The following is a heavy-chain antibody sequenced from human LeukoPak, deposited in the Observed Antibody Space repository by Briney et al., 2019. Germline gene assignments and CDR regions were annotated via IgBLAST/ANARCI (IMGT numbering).Heavy chain of an antibody. V-gene: IGHV4-59*01. Sequence: SETLSLTCTVSGDSISRYYWSWIRQPPGKGLEWIGYIYYTGTTNYNPSLKSRVTITVDTSKNQFSLRLSSVTAADTAVYYCARHLSRTDAFDIWGQGTMVTVSS. CDR2: IYYTGTT. CDR1: GDSISRYY. CDR3: ARHLSRTDAFDI. D-gene: IGHD3-16*02. J-gene: IGHJ3*02.